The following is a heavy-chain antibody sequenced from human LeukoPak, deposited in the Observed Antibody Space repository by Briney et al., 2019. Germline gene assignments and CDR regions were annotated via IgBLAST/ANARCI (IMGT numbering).Heavy chain of an antibody. CDR2: IYTSGST. D-gene: IGHD1-26*01. Sequence: SETLSLTCTVSDGSINTYYWSWIRQPAGKGLEWIRHIYTSGSTNYNPSLKSRVTMSLDTSKNQFSLKLSSVTAADTAVYYCAGDSSIVGASDAFDIWGQGTMVTVSS. V-gene: IGHV4-4*07. J-gene: IGHJ3*02. CDR1: DGSINTYY. CDR3: AGDSSIVGASDAFDI.